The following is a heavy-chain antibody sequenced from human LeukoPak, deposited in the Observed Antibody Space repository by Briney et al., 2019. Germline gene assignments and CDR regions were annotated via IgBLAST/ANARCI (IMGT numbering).Heavy chain of an antibody. Sequence: GASVKVSCKASGYTFTSYDINWVRQATGQGLEWMGWMNPNSGNTGYAQKFQGRVTITRNTSISTAYMELSSLRSEDTAVYYCARGLGSYGDYVPYWYFDLWGRGTLVTVSS. CDR1: GYTFTSYD. D-gene: IGHD4-17*01. J-gene: IGHJ2*01. CDR2: MNPNSGNT. V-gene: IGHV1-8*01. CDR3: ARGLGSYGDYVPYWYFDL.